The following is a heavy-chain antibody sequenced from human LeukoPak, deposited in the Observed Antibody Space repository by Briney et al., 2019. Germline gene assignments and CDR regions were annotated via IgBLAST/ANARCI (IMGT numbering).Heavy chain of an antibody. CDR1: GFTFSSYA. D-gene: IGHD3-10*01. CDR2: ISGSGGST. J-gene: IGHJ4*02. V-gene: IGHV3-23*01. CDR3: AKEVTMVRGVILDY. Sequence: GGSLRLSCAASGFTFSSYAMSWVRQAPGKGLEWVSAISGSGGSTYYADSVKGRFTVSRDKSKNTLYLQMNSLRAEDTAVYYCAKEVTMVRGVILDYWGQGTLVTVSS.